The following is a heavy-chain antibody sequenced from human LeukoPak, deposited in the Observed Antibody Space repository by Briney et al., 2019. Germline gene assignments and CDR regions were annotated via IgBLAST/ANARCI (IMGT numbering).Heavy chain of an antibody. Sequence: ASVKVSCKASGGTFSSYAISWVRQAPGQGLGWMGRIIPILGIANYAQKFQGRVTITADKSTSTAYMELSSLRSEDTAVYYCASLVGLRETFLSYWGQGTLVTVSS. D-gene: IGHD3-3*01. CDR3: ASLVGLRETFLSY. CDR1: GGTFSSYA. J-gene: IGHJ4*02. V-gene: IGHV1-69*04. CDR2: IIPILGIA.